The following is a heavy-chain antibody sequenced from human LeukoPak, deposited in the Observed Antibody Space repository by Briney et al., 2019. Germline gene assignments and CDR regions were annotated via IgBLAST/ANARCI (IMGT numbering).Heavy chain of an antibody. CDR1: GFTFSSYS. CDR2: ISSSSTYI. J-gene: IGHJ4*02. V-gene: IGHV3-21*01. CDR3: ARESFSGWYDDD. D-gene: IGHD6-19*01. Sequence: GGSLRLSCAASGFTFSSYSMNWVRQAPGKGLEWVSSISSSSTYIYYADSVKGRFTISRDNAKKSLYLQMNSLRGEDTAVYYCARESFSGWYDDDWGKGTLVTVSS.